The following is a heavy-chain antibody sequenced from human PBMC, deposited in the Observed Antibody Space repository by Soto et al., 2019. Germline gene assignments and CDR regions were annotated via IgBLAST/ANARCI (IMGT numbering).Heavy chain of an antibody. J-gene: IGHJ4*02. V-gene: IGHV4-59*01. CDR2: IYYSGST. CDR3: ARTKTYYYDSSGYSPRVYFDY. D-gene: IGHD3-22*01. CDR1: GGSISSYY. Sequence: SETLSLACTVSGGSISSYYWSWIRQPPGKGLEWIGYIYYSGSTNYNPSLKSRVTKSVDTSKNQFSLKLSSVTAADTAVYYCARTKTYYYDSSGYSPRVYFDYWGQGTLVTVSS.